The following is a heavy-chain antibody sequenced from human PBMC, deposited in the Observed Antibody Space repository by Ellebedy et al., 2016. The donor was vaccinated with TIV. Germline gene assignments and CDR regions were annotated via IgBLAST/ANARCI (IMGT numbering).Heavy chain of an antibody. Sequence: GESLKISCAASGFSVSSNYMTWVRQAPGNGLEWVSVMYSGGGAYYADSVKGRFTVSRDNSKNTLYLQMNSLRDEDTAVYFCARGITKFFFGLNVWGQGTTVIVSS. CDR2: MYSGGGA. D-gene: IGHD1-14*01. J-gene: IGHJ6*02. V-gene: IGHV3-66*01. CDR1: GFSVSSNY. CDR3: ARGITKFFFGLNV.